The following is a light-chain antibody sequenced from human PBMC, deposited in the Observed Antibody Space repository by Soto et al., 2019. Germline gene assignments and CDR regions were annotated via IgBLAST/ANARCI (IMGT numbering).Light chain of an antibody. CDR1: SSDVGSYKF. CDR3: CSYAGSSTFYV. Sequence: HSVLTQPASVSGSPGQSITVSCTGTSSDVGSYKFVSWYQQHPGKAPKIMIYEGLKRPSGVSNRFSGSKYGNTASLTISGLQAEDEAEYYCCSYAGSSTFYVFGTGTKVTVL. V-gene: IGLV2-23*01. CDR2: EGL. J-gene: IGLJ1*01.